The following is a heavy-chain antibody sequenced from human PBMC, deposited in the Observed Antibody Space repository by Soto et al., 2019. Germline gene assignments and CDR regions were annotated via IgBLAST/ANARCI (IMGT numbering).Heavy chain of an antibody. J-gene: IGHJ5*02. CDR1: GYTFTGYY. V-gene: IGHV1-2*04. CDR3: ARARMTKQGWFDP. Sequence: QVQLVQSGAEVKKPGASVKVSCKASGYTFTGYYMHWVRQAPGQGLEWMGWINPNSGGTNYAQKFQGWVPMTRDTSISTAYMELSRLRSDDTAVYYCARARMTKQGWFDPWGQGTLVTVSS. CDR2: INPNSGGT.